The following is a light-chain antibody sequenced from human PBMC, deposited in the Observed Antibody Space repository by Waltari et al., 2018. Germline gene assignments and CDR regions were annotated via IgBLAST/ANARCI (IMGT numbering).Light chain of an antibody. CDR2: QAS. V-gene: IGKV1-5*03. CDR3: QKYNNYPYT. J-gene: IGKJ2*01. Sequence: DIQLTQSPSTLSASVGDRVTITCRTSQTISNWLAWYQQKSGKAPKLLIYQASSLKSGVPSRFSGSGSGTEFTLTIRSLQPEDFATYYCQKYNNYPYTFGQGTKLEIK. CDR1: QTISNW.